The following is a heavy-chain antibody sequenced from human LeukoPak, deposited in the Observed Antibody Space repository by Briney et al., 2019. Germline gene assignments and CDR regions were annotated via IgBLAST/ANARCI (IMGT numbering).Heavy chain of an antibody. CDR1: GFTFSSYS. D-gene: IGHD5-24*01. CDR3: ARDSEMATSIDY. V-gene: IGHV3-21*01. J-gene: IGHJ4*02. CDR2: ISSSSYI. Sequence: GGSLRLSCAASGFTFSSYSMNWVRQAPGKGLEWVSSISSSSYIYYADSVKGRFTISRDNAKNSLYLQMNSLRAEDTAVYYCARDSEMATSIDYWGQGTLVTVSS.